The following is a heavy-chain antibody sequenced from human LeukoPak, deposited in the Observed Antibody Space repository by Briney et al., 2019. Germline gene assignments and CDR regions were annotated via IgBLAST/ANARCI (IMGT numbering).Heavy chain of an antibody. D-gene: IGHD1-7*01. J-gene: IGHJ4*02. CDR1: GGTFSSYA. CDR3: ARAPRGHGGAMGNYEL. CDR2: IIPIFGTA. V-gene: IGHV1-69*13. Sequence: SVKVSCKASGGTFSSYAISWVRQAPGQGLEWMGGIIPIFGTANYAQKSQGRVTITADESTSTAYMELSSLRSEDTAVYYCARAPRGHGGAMGNYELWGQGTLVTVSS.